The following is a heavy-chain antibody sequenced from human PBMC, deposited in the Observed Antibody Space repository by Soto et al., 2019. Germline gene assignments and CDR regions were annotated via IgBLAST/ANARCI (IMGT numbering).Heavy chain of an antibody. Sequence: VQLQGAGPGLLKPSQTLSLTGTVSGASVNTGDYYWSYIRQPPGKGLEWLGYIFNSGDTYYNPSLKRRATISLNTSRNQFSLTLTSVTDADTALYYCVGTGTTDDFWGQGTLVTVSS. V-gene: IGHV4-30-4*01. D-gene: IGHD1-7*01. CDR1: GASVNTGDYY. CDR2: IFNSGDT. J-gene: IGHJ1*01. CDR3: VGTGTTDDF.